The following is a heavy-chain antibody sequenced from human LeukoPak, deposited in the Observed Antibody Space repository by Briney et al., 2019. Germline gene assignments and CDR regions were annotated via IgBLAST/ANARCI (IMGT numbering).Heavy chain of an antibody. D-gene: IGHD3-22*01. CDR2: IKQDGNER. CDR1: GLIFGDCW. V-gene: IGHV3-7*01. CDR3: ARDRRLHYYDSSGPLGYDYHSMDV. J-gene: IGHJ6*02. Sequence: GGSLRLSCVVSGLIFGDCWMSWVRQAPGKGLEWVANIKQDGNERYYVDSVKGRFTISRDNAKNSVYLQMNSLRADDTAVYYCARDRRLHYYDSSGPLGYDYHSMDVWGQGTTVTVSS.